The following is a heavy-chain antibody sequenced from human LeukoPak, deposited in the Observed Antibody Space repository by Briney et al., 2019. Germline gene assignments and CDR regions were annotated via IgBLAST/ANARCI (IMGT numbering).Heavy chain of an antibody. CDR3: AKVWYRSHYDILTGYYSDY. CDR1: GFTSSSYA. V-gene: IGHV3-23*01. CDR2: ISGSGGST. Sequence: GGSLRLSCAASGFTSSSYAMSWVRQAPGKGLEWVSAISGSGGSTYYADSVKGRFTISRDNSKNTLYLQMNSLRAEDTAVYYCAKVWYRSHYDILTGYYSDYWGQGTLVTVSS. J-gene: IGHJ4*02. D-gene: IGHD3-9*01.